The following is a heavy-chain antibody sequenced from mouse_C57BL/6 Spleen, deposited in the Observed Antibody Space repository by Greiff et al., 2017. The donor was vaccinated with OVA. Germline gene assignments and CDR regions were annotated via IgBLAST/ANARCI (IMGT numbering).Heavy chain of an antibody. D-gene: IGHD1-1*01. CDR3: ARSSYYYGSSYCAMDY. Sequence: QVQLQQSGPELVKPGASVKISCKASGYAFSSSWMNWVKQRPGKGLEWIGRIYPGDGDTNYNGKFKGKATLTADKSSSTAYMQLSSLTSEDSAVYFCARSSYYYGSSYCAMDYWGQGTSVTVSS. CDR1: GYAFSSSW. J-gene: IGHJ4*01. V-gene: IGHV1-82*01. CDR2: IYPGDGDT.